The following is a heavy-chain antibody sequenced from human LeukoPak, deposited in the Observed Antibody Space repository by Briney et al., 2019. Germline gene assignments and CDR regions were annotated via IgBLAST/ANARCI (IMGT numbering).Heavy chain of an antibody. CDR2: IHYTGST. CDR1: GGSINSYY. Sequence: SETLSLTCTVSGGSINSYYWSWIRQPPGKGLECIGYIHYTGSTNYNPSLKSRVTISVDTSKNQFSLKLSSVTAADTAIYYCARGGYYGSGNDFRFDLWGQGNLVTVSS. D-gene: IGHD3-10*01. CDR3: ARGGYYGSGNDFRFDL. J-gene: IGHJ5*02. V-gene: IGHV4-59*01.